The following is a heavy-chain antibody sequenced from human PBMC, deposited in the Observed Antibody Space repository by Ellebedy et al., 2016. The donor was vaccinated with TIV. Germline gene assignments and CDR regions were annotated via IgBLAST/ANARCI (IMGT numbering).Heavy chain of an antibody. V-gene: IGHV3-7*01. D-gene: IGHD2-21*02. CDR2: IKQDGSEK. CDR3: ARDVAYCGGDCYSRWFDP. Sequence: GESLKISCAASGFTFSSYWMSWVRQAPGKGLEWVANIKQDGSEKYYVDSVKGRFTISRDNAKNSLYLQMNSLRAEDTAVYYCARDVAYCGGDCYSRWFDPWGQGTLVTVSS. CDR1: GFTFSSYW. J-gene: IGHJ5*02.